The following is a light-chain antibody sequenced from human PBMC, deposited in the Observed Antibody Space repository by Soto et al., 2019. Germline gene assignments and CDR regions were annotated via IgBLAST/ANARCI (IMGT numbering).Light chain of an antibody. CDR1: SSDVGGYNY. Sequence: QSVLTQPASVSGSPGQSITISCTGTSSDVGGYNYVSWYQQHPGKAPKLMIYDVSTRPSGVSNRFSGSKSGNTASLTISGLQAEDEADYYCSSYTSSSTLRVFGGGTKVTVL. CDR3: SSYTSSSTLRV. V-gene: IGLV2-14*01. J-gene: IGLJ2*01. CDR2: DVS.